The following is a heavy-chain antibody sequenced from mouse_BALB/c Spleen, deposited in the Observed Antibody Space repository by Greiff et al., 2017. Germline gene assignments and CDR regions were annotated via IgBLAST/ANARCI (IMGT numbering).Heavy chain of an antibody. Sequence: VQGVESGPQLVRPGASVKISCKASGYSFTSYWMHWVKQRPGQGLEWIGMIDPSDSETRLNQKFKDKATLTVDKSSSTAYMQLSSPTSEDSAVYYCARGGVRREAWFAYWGQGTLVTVSA. J-gene: IGHJ3*01. V-gene: IGHV1S126*01. CDR2: IDPSDSET. CDR1: GYSFTSYW. D-gene: IGHD2-14*01. CDR3: ARGGVRREAWFAY.